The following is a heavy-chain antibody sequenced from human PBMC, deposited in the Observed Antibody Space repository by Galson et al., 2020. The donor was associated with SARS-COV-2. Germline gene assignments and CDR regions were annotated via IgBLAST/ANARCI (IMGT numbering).Heavy chain of an antibody. CDR1: GDSINTRSYY. CDR2: IYHRGTA. V-gene: IGHV4-39*01. J-gene: IGHJ5*02. Sequence: SETLSLTCTVSGDSINTRSYYWGWVRQSPGKGLEWIGSIYHRGTAYYNPSLKSRATISIDTSMNQFSLRLTSVTAADTAVYYCVRQSMKIVVSPSASVTGWFDPWGRGTLVTVPS. D-gene: IGHD2-15*01. CDR3: VRQSMKIVVSPSASVTGWFDP.